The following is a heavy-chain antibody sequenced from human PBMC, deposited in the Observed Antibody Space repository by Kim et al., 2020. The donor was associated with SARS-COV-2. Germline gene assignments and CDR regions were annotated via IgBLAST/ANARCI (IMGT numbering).Heavy chain of an antibody. Sequence: SDTLSLTCTVSGGSISSYYWSWIRQPPGKGLEWIGYIYYSGSTNYNPSLKSRVTISVDTSKNQFSLKLSSVTAADTAVYYCARDFIDADPGWYFDTWGRG. V-gene: IGHV4-59*01. J-gene: IGHJ2*01. D-gene: IGHD2-15*01. CDR2: IYYSGST. CDR3: ARDFIDADPGWYFDT. CDR1: GGSISSYY.